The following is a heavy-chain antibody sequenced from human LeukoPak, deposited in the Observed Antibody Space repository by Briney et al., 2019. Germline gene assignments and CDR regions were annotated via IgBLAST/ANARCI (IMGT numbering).Heavy chain of an antibody. CDR3: ATFPRDKQGF. CDR2: ISTSSRDI. J-gene: IGHJ4*02. V-gene: IGHV3-48*02. D-gene: IGHD2/OR15-2a*01. Sequence: GGSLRLSCTASGFTFSYYRMNWVRQAPGTGLEWVSYISTSSRDIYYADSVKGRFIISRDNAKNSLFLQLNGLRDDDTAVDYFATFPRDKQGFWGQGALVTVCS. CDR1: GFTFSYYR.